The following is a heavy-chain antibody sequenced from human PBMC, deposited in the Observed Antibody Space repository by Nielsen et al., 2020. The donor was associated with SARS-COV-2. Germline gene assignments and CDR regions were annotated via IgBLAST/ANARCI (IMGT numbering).Heavy chain of an antibody. Sequence: SETLSLTCTVSGGSISSSSYYWGWIRQPPGKGLEWIGSIYYSGSTYYNPSLKSRVTISVDTSKNQFSLKLSSVTAADTAVYYCARQTHSAVAGTVWFDPWGQGTLVTVSS. CDR3: ARQTHSAVAGTVWFDP. CDR1: GGSISSSSYY. D-gene: IGHD6-19*01. J-gene: IGHJ5*02. CDR2: IYYSGST. V-gene: IGHV4-39*01.